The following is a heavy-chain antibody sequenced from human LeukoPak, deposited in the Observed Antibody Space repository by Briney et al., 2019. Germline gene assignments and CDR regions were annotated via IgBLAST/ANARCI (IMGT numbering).Heavy chain of an antibody. CDR2: IYYSGST. CDR3: GRGDSSGYYYPY. Sequence: PSETLSLTCTVSGGPISSYYWSWIRQPPGKGLEWIGYIYYSGSTNYNPSLKSRVTISVDTSKNQFSLKLSSVTAADTAVYYCGRGDSSGYYYPYWGQGALVTVSS. J-gene: IGHJ4*02. CDR1: GGPISSYY. V-gene: IGHV4-59*01. D-gene: IGHD3-22*01.